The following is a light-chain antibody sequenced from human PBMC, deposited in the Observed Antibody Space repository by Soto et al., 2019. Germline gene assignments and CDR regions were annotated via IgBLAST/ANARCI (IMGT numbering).Light chain of an antibody. CDR3: QQYDNWPPFT. CDR2: DAS. Sequence: EIVMTQSPATLSVSPGERATLSCRAGKSVSSNLAWYQQKPGQAPRLLIYDASTRATGIPVRFSGSESGTEFTLTISSLRSEDFAVYYCQQYDNWPPFTFGPGTKVDIK. V-gene: IGKV3-15*01. CDR1: KSVSSN. J-gene: IGKJ3*01.